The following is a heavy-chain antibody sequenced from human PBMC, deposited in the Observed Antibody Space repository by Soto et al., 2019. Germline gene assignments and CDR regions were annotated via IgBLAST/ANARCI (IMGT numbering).Heavy chain of an antibody. V-gene: IGHV3-30*18. Sequence: QVRLVESGGGVVQPGRSLRLSCAASGFIFSSYAMNWVRQVPGKGLEWVAVISYDGSDKSYADSVKGRFSISRDNSKNTLYLEMNSLRPEDTAVYYCAKDQGAWPPWLFDYWCQGTLVTVSS. D-gene: IGHD5-12*01. CDR2: ISYDGSDK. CDR1: GFIFSSYA. CDR3: AKDQGAWPPWLFDY. J-gene: IGHJ4*02.